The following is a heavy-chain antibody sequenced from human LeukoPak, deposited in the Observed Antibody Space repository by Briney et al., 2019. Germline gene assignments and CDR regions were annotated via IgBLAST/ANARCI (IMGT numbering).Heavy chain of an antibody. CDR2: ISAYNGNT. CDR1: GYTFTSYD. Sequence: ASVKDSCKASGYTFTSYDISRVRQAPGQRLEWMGWISAYNGNTNYAQNLQGRVTMTTDTSTSTAYMELRSLRSDDTAVYYCARVQVLRYFRPEWPGGYEDYWGQGTLVTVSS. D-gene: IGHD3-9*01. V-gene: IGHV1-18*01. CDR3: ARVQVLRYFRPEWPGGYEDY. J-gene: IGHJ4*02.